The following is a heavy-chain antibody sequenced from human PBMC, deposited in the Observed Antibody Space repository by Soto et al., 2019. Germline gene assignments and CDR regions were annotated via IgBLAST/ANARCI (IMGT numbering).Heavy chain of an antibody. Sequence: ASVKVSCKASGCPFTSYAMHWARPAPGQRLEWMGWINAGNGNTKYSQKFQGRVTITRDTSASTAYMELSSLRSEDTAVYYCATEKLMFRGVANWFDPWGQGTLVTVSS. CDR3: ATEKLMFRGVANWFDP. D-gene: IGHD3-10*01. CDR2: INAGNGNT. J-gene: IGHJ5*02. CDR1: GCPFTSYA. V-gene: IGHV1-3*01.